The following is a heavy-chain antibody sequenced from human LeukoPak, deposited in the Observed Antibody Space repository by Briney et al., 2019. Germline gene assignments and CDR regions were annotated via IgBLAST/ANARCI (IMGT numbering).Heavy chain of an antibody. CDR3: ARGSNRGRNVVVPAAIKFDY. D-gene: IGHD2-2*01. CDR2: INHSGST. J-gene: IGHJ4*02. V-gene: IGHV4-34*01. CDR1: GGSFSGYY. Sequence: SETLSLTCAVYGGSFSGYYWSWIRQPPGKGLEWIGEINHSGSTNYNPSLKSRVTISVDTSKNQFSLKLGSVTAADTAVYYCARGSNRGRNVVVPAAIKFDYWGQGTLVTVSS.